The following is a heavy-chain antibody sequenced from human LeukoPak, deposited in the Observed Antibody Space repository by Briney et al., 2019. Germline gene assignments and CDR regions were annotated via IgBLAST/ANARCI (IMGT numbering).Heavy chain of an antibody. V-gene: IGHV4-39*07. J-gene: IGHJ4*02. CDR1: GGSISTNTLY. Sequence: SETLSLTCTVSGGSISTNTLYWGWVRQSPGKGLEWIGEINHRGTTYYLPSLKSRVTMSVDTSKNQFSLKLSSVTAADTALYFCASVTYNGHQYFDTWGQGTLVTVSS. D-gene: IGHD3-10*01. CDR3: ASVTYNGHQYFDT. CDR2: INHRGTT.